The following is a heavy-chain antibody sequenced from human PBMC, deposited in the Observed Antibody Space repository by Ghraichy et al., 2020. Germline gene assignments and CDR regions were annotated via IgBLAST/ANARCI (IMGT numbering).Heavy chain of an antibody. D-gene: IGHD3-10*01. Sequence: SETLSLTCSVTGGSIRISNYYWGWIRQSPGKGLEWIGSIYHGGTSYYNPSLKSRVTISVAATNNQFSLNLSSVTAADTAMYYCAREWFGEVSYNWFDPWGQGTLVTVSS. J-gene: IGHJ5*02. CDR3: AREWFGEVSYNWFDP. CDR2: IYHGGTS. V-gene: IGHV4-39*07. CDR1: GGSIRISNYY.